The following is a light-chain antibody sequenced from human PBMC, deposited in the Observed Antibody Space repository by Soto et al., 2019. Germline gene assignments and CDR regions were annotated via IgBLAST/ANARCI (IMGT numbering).Light chain of an antibody. CDR3: PQYCSSLLST. J-gene: IGKJ5*01. CDR1: QSVSSN. Sequence: VEMKLAPATLSETPEDRATLSCWASQSVSSNLAWYQQKPGQAPRLLIYGASSRAPGLPDRFRGRGSGPDFTLTISRFEPADFAVNYCPQYCSSLLSTFGEGTRLEIK. V-gene: IGKV3-20*01. CDR2: GAS.